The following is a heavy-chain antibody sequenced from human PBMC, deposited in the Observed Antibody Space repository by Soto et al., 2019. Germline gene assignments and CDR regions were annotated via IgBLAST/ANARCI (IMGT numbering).Heavy chain of an antibody. CDR1: GFTFSSYD. CDR2: IGTAGNT. J-gene: IGHJ4*02. V-gene: IGHV3-13*01. D-gene: IGHD3-16*01. CDR3: ARAARASYHNFAY. Sequence: EVQLVESGGGLVQPGGSLRLSCAASGFTFSSYDMHWVRQPTGKGLEWVSGIGTAGNTYYPDSVKGRFSISREDAKNSFFLHMNSLRVGDTAVYYCARAARASYHNFAYWGQGTTLTFSS.